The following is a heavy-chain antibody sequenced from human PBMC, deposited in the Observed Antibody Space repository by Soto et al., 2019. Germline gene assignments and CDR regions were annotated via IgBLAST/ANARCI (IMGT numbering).Heavy chain of an antibody. D-gene: IGHD3-22*01. CDR3: ARVGLNYYDSSGYYPIDY. CDR1: GGSVSSGSYY. CDR2: IYYSGST. V-gene: IGHV4-61*01. J-gene: IGHJ4*02. Sequence: QVQLQESGPGLVKPSETLSLTCTVSGGSVSSGSYYWSWIGQPPGKGLEWIGYIYYSGSTNYNPSLKSRVTISVDTSKNQFSLKLSSVTAADTAVYYCARVGLNYYDSSGYYPIDYWGQGTLVTVSS.